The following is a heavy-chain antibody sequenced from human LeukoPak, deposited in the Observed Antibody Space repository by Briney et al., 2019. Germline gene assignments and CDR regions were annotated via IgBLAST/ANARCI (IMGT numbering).Heavy chain of an antibody. CDR3: ARDSRYSSSWYNY. CDR2: ISYDGGSG. J-gene: IGHJ4*02. D-gene: IGHD6-13*01. CDR1: GFSFRTYS. Sequence: PGGSLRLSCAASGFSFRTYSVHWVRQAPGKGLECVAAISYDGGSGHYADSVKGRFIISRDNSKSMLYLQMDSLRVEDTAVYYCARDSRYSSSWYNYWGQGTLVTVSS. V-gene: IGHV3-30*04.